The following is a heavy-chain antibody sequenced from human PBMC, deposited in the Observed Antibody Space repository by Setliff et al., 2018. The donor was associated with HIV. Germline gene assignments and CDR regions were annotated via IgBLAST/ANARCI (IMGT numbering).Heavy chain of an antibody. CDR3: AKDRVDDGVWESDY. D-gene: IGHD1-26*01. CDR2: IRDSGVSV. Sequence: GGSLRLSCAASGFSFTNYGMTWVRQAPGKGLEWVSGIRDSGVSVYYADSVMGRFTISRDNSKNTLYLQMNSLRVEDTAVYYCAKDRVDDGVWESDYWGQGTLVTVSS. CDR1: GFSFTNYG. J-gene: IGHJ4*02. V-gene: IGHV3-23*01.